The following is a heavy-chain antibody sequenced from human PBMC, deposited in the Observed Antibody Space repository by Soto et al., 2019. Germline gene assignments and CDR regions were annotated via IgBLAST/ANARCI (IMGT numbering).Heavy chain of an antibody. V-gene: IGHV1-18*01. D-gene: IGHD3-16*01. CDR3: AMVDVYVTPSPQDV. Sequence: QVQLVQSGAEVKNPGASVKVSCKASGYTFTRYGIGWARQAPGQGLEGMGWINTYNGNTNYAQNVQGRVTLTTDTSTRPAYMELSSLRSNDTAIYYCAMVDVYVTPSPQDVWGQGTTVIVSS. CDR2: INTYNGNT. CDR1: GYTFTRYG. J-gene: IGHJ6*02.